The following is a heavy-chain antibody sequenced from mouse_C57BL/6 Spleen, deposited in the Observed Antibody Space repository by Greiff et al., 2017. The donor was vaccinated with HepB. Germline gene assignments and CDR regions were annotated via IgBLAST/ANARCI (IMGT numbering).Heavy chain of an antibody. CDR1: GYTFTSYW. CDR3: ARSDYDYGDFDY. CDR2: INPSNGGT. Sequence: VQLQQSGTELVKPGASVKLSCKASGYTFTSYWMHWVKQRPGQGLEWIGNINPSNGGTNYNEKFKSKATLTVDKSSSTAYMQLSSLTSEDSAVYYCARSDYDYGDFDYWGQGTTLTVSS. J-gene: IGHJ2*01. V-gene: IGHV1-53*01. D-gene: IGHD2-4*01.